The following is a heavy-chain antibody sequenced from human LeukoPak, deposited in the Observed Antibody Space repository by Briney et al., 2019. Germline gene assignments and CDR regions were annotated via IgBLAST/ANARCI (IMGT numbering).Heavy chain of an antibody. CDR1: GASISTYY. V-gene: IGHV4-4*07. CDR3: AREFRRNWFDP. Sequence: PSETLSLTCTVSGASISTYYWSWIRQPPGKGLEGIGRIYTSGSTNYNPSLKSRVTMSVDTSKNQFSLKLSSVTAADTAVYYCAREFRRNWFDPWGQGTLVTVSS. J-gene: IGHJ5*02. CDR2: IYTSGST.